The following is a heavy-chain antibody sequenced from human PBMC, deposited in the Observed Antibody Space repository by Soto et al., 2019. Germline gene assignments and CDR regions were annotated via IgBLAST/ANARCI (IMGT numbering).Heavy chain of an antibody. D-gene: IGHD6-19*01. CDR3: ARGPYSSGWYSEYYFDY. CDR2: ISSSGSTI. J-gene: IGHJ4*02. CDR1: GFTFSSYE. V-gene: IGHV3-48*03. Sequence: PGGSLRLSCAAPGFTFSSYEMNWVRQAPGKGLEWVSYISSSGSTIYYADSVKGRFTISRDNAKNSLYLQMNSLRAEDTAVYYCARGPYSSGWYSEYYFDYWGQGTLVTVSS.